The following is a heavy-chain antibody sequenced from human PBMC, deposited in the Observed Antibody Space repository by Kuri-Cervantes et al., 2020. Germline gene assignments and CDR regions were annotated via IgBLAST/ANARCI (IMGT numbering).Heavy chain of an antibody. J-gene: IGHJ6*03. CDR1: GGSISSSSYY. CDR2: IYYSGST. CDR3: ARGYYHMDV. Sequence: SETLSLTCTVSGGSISSSSYYWGWIRQPPGKGLEWIGSIYYSGSTYHNPSLKSRITISVDTSKNQFSLKLSSVTAADTAVYYCARGYYHMDVWGEGTSVTVSS. V-gene: IGHV4-39*01.